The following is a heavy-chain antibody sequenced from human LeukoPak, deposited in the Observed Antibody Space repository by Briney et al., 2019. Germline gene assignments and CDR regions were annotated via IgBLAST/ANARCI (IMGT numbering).Heavy chain of an antibody. J-gene: IGHJ3*02. V-gene: IGHV3-53*01. CDR3: ARDRVYLGREDAFDI. Sequence: GGSLRLSCAASGFSVSSSFMSWVRQAPGKGLEWVSVIYSIGSTFYADSVKGRFTISRDNSKNTLYLHMNSLRTEDTAVYYCARDRVYLGREDAFDIWGQGTMVTVSS. D-gene: IGHD7-27*01. CDR2: IYSIGST. CDR1: GFSVSSSF.